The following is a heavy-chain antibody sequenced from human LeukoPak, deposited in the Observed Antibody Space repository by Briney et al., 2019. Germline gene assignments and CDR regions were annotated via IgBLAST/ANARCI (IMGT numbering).Heavy chain of an antibody. CDR1: GFTFSHYW. V-gene: IGHV3-7*01. CDR2: RKQDVSEK. Sequence: GGSLRLSCAASGFTFSHYWMSWVRQAPGKGLEWLANRKQDVSEKYYVDSVKGRFTISRDNAKNSLYLQMNSQRAEDTAIYYCARDQGALDIWGQGTMVTVSS. CDR3: ARDQGALDI. J-gene: IGHJ3*02.